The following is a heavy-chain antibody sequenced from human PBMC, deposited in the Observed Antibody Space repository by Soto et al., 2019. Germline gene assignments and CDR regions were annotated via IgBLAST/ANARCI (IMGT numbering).Heavy chain of an antibody. D-gene: IGHD6-13*01. Sequence: QVQLVESGGGVVQPGRSLRLSCAASGFNFRNYGMHWVRQAPGKGLEWVAIISYDGSNKFYEDSVEGRFTISRDNSKNTLFLQINSLRAEDTAVYYCAKVRARIAGGDWFFDLWGRGTLVTVSS. J-gene: IGHJ2*01. CDR3: AKVRARIAGGDWFFDL. V-gene: IGHV3-30*18. CDR2: ISYDGSNK. CDR1: GFNFRNYG.